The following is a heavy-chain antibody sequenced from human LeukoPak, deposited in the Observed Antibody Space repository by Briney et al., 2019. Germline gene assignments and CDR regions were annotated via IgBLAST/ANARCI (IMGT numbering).Heavy chain of an antibody. CDR2: IIPIFGTA. CDR1: GGTFSSYA. J-gene: IGHJ3*02. V-gene: IGHV1-69*06. CDR3: ARDRLGVTNDAFDI. Sequence: SVKVSCKASGGTFSSYAISWVRQAPGQGLEWMGGIIPIFGTANYAQKFQGRVTITADKSTSTAYMELSSLRSEDTAVYYCARDRLGVTNDAFDIWGQGTMVTVSS. D-gene: IGHD3-10*01.